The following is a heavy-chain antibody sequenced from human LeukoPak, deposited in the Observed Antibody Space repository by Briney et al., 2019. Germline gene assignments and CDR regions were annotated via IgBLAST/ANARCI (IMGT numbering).Heavy chain of an antibody. J-gene: IGHJ6*02. D-gene: IGHD3-9*01. V-gene: IGHV4-61*01. CDR2: IYFRGNT. CDR1: GGSSRSGNYF. CDR3: ARVDWWFDIMTGWPAITNNGMDV. Sequence: SETLSLTCTVSGGSSRSGNYFWSWIRQSPGKGLEWIGYIYFRGNTKYSPALESRVTISEDPSKNQFSLRLTSLTAADTAVYYCARVDWWFDIMTGWPAITNNGMDVWGQGTTVIVS.